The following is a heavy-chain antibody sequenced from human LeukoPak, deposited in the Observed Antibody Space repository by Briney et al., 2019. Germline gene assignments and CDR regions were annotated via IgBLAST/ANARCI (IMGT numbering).Heavy chain of an antibody. Sequence: SETLSLTCTVSGGSISSYYWSWIRQPPGKGLEWIGYIYYSGSTNYNPSLKSRVTISVDTSKNQFSLKLSSVTAADTAVYYCARRRRYGGNSDAFDIWGQGTMVTVSS. CDR1: GGSISSYY. J-gene: IGHJ3*02. D-gene: IGHD4-23*01. CDR2: IYYSGST. CDR3: ARRRRYGGNSDAFDI. V-gene: IGHV4-59*01.